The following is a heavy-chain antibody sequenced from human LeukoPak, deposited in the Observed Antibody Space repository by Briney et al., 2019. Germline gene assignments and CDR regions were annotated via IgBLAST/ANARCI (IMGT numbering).Heavy chain of an antibody. CDR2: ISSSSSTI. J-gene: IGHJ4*02. CDR3: ARDHWRTGYDFWSGYTYYFDY. Sequence: PGGSLRPSCAASGFTFSSYSMNWVRQAPGKGLEWVSYISSSSSTIYYADSVKGRFTISRDNAKNSLYLQMNSLRDEDTAVYYCARDHWRTGYDFWSGYTYYFDYWGQGTLVTVSS. V-gene: IGHV3-48*02. D-gene: IGHD3-3*01. CDR1: GFTFSSYS.